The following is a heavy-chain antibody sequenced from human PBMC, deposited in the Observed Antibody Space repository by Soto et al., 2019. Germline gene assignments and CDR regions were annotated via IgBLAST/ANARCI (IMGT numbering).Heavy chain of an antibody. J-gene: IGHJ4*02. Sequence: SETLSLTCAVSSGSISSSNWWSWVRQPPGKGLEWIGEIYHSGSTNYNPSLKSRVTISVDKSKNQFSLKLSSVTAADTAVYYCARVVGDYDFWSGYYRFFDYWGQGTLVTVSS. CDR3: ARVVGDYDFWSGYYRFFDY. V-gene: IGHV4-4*02. CDR1: SGSISSSNW. CDR2: IYHSGST. D-gene: IGHD3-3*01.